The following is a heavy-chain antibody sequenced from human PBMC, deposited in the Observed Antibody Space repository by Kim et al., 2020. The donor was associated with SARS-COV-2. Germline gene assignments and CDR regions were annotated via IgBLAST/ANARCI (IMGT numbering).Heavy chain of an antibody. V-gene: IGHV3-23*01. CDR3: AKEGITMVRGVITEIYWYFDL. CDR2: ISGRGGST. D-gene: IGHD3-10*01. Sequence: GGSLRLSCAASGFTFSSYAMSWVRQAPGKGLEWVSAISGRGGSTYYADSVKGRFTISRDNSKNTLYLQMNSLRAEDTAVYYCAKEGITMVRGVITEIYWYFDLWGRGTLVTVSS. CDR1: GFTFSSYA. J-gene: IGHJ2*01.